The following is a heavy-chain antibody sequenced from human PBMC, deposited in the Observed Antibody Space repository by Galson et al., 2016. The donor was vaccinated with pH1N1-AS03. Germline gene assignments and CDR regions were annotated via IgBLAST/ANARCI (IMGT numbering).Heavy chain of an antibody. V-gene: IGHV3-23*01. D-gene: IGHD3-3*01. Sequence: SLRLSCAASGFSFSTYAMTWVRQAPGKGLEWVSGISGSGGTTYYAESVKGRSAISRDNSKNTLYLLMNSLRAEDTAVYYCAKGDDFWSGYSPNYYYYTDVWAKGPRSPSP. CDR1: GFSFSTYA. J-gene: IGHJ6*03. CDR2: ISGSGGTT. CDR3: AKGDDFWSGYSPNYYYYTDV.